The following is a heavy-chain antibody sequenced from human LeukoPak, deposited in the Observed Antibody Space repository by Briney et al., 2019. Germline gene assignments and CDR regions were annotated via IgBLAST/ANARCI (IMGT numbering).Heavy chain of an antibody. J-gene: IGHJ4*02. D-gene: IGHD2-15*01. CDR2: IYYSGST. Sequence: SETLSLTCTVAGGPMSSYYWSWIRQPPGKGLEGIGYIYYSGSTNYNPSLKSRVTISVDTSKNQFSLKLSSVTAADTAVYYCARQGIYCSGGSCYLAHRGQRTLVTVSS. CDR1: GGPMSSYY. CDR3: ARQGIYCSGGSCYLAH. V-gene: IGHV4-59*08.